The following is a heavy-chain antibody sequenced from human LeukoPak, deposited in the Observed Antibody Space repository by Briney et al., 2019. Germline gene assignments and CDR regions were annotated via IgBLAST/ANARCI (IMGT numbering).Heavy chain of an antibody. CDR1: GFTFSSYS. CDR3: ARDTSYYDFWSAVYYFDY. J-gene: IGHJ4*02. Sequence: PGGSLRLSCAASGFTFSSYSMNWVRQAPGKGLEWVSYISSSSSTVYYADSVKGRFTISRDNAKNSLYLQMNSLRAEDTAVYYCARDTSYYDFWSAVYYFDYWGQGTLVTVSS. D-gene: IGHD3-3*01. CDR2: ISSSSSTV. V-gene: IGHV3-48*01.